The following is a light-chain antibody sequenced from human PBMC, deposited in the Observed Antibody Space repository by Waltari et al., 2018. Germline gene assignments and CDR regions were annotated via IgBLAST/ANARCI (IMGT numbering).Light chain of an antibody. J-gene: IGKJ4*02. CDR1: QSVWTTY. V-gene: IGKV3-20*01. Sequence: EIVLTHPPGPLSLSPGVRATLCCRASQSVWTTYLSWYQQKPGQAPTLLIYGASSRATGIPDRFSGSGSGTHFSVTISSLEPEDFAVYYCQQYDISPLTFGGGSKVEIK. CDR2: GAS. CDR3: QQYDISPLT.